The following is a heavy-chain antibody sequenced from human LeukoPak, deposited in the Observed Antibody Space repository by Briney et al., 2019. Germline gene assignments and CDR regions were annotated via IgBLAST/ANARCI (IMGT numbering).Heavy chain of an antibody. J-gene: IGHJ4*02. D-gene: IGHD3-22*01. Sequence: PGGSLRLSCAASGFTFNNAWMSWVRQAPGKGLVWVSRIDSDGSSTTFADSVKGRFTISRDNAKNTLYLQMNSLRAEDTAVYYCVRVVGSMIVVWGRPEQAIFDYWGQGTLVTVSS. CDR1: GFTFNNAW. CDR3: VRVVGSMIVVWGRPEQAIFDY. V-gene: IGHV3-74*01. CDR2: IDSDGSST.